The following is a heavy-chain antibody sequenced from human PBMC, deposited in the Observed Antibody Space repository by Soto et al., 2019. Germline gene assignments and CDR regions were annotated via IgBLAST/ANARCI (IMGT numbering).Heavy chain of an antibody. D-gene: IGHD2-15*01. Sequence: ASVKLSCKASGNSFTSYAMHWVRQAPGQRLEWMGWINAGNGNTKYSQKFQGRVTITRDTSASTAYMELSSLRSEDTAVYYCARDLGGWPDYWGQGTLVTVSS. CDR1: GNSFTSYA. CDR3: ARDLGGWPDY. J-gene: IGHJ4*02. V-gene: IGHV1-3*01. CDR2: INAGNGNT.